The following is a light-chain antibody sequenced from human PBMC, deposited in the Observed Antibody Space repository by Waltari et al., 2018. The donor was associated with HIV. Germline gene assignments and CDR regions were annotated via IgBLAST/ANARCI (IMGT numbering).Light chain of an antibody. CDR1: SSNIGAGYH. CDR3: QSHDSSLSGYV. J-gene: IGLJ1*01. Sequence: QSVLTQPPSVSGAPGQRVTISCTGSSSNIGAGYHVHWYPQLSGTAPKLLIYGNSNRPSGVPDRFSGSKSGTSASLAITGLQAEDEADYHCQSHDSSLSGYVFVTGTKVTVL. V-gene: IGLV1-40*01. CDR2: GNS.